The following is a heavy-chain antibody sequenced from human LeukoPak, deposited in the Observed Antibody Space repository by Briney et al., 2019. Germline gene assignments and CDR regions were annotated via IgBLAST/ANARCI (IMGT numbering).Heavy chain of an antibody. CDR2: ISSSSTI. D-gene: IGHD4-11*01. CDR3: ASYSNYFDY. V-gene: IGHV3-48*01. CDR1: GFTFSSYS. J-gene: IGHJ4*02. Sequence: GGSLRLSCAASGFTFSSYSMNWVRQAPGKGLEWVSYISSSSTIYYADSVKGRFTISRDNSKNTLYLQMNSLRAEDTAVYYCASYSNYFDYWGQGTLVTVSS.